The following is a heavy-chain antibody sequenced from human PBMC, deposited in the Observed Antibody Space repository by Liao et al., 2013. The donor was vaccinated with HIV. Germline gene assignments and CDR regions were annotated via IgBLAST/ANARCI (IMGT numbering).Heavy chain of an antibody. CDR3: ARAPRGFLDPEGYFDL. J-gene: IGHJ2*01. V-gene: IGHV4-39*07. D-gene: IGHD3-3*01. CDR2: IYYTGSI. Sequence: QMKLQVSGPRLLKPSETLSLACTVSGASFTNDNYYWGWIRQSPGKGLEWIGSIYYTGSIYKKASLRSRVTISADTSKKQVVLKLSSVTAADTAVYYCARAPRGFLDPEGYFDLWGRGTLVTVSS. CDR1: GASFTNDNYY.